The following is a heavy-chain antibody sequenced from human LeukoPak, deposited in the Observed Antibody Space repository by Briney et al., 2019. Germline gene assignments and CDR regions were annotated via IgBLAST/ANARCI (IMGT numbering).Heavy chain of an antibody. CDR1: GGSFSGYY. V-gene: IGHV4-34*01. CDR3: ARPGYCSGGSCAPPYYFDY. CDR2: INHSGST. Sequence: SSETLSLTCAVYGGSFSGYYWCWIRQPPGKGLEWIGEINHSGSTNYNPSLKSRVTISVDTSKNQFSLKLSSVTAADTAVYYCARPGYCSGGSCAPPYYFDYWGQGTLVTVSS. J-gene: IGHJ4*02. D-gene: IGHD2-15*01.